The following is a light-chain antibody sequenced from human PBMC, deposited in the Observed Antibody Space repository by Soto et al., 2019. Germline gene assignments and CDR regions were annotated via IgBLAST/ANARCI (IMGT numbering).Light chain of an antibody. CDR3: SSYTSSSTPWV. J-gene: IGLJ3*02. CDR1: SSDVGGYNY. V-gene: IGLV2-14*01. Sequence: QSALTQPASVSGSPGQXXTISCTGTSSDVGGYNYVSWYQQHPGKAPKLMIYEVTNRPSGVSDRFSGSKSGNTASLTISGLQAEDEADYYCSSYTSSSTPWVFGGGTKLTVL. CDR2: EVT.